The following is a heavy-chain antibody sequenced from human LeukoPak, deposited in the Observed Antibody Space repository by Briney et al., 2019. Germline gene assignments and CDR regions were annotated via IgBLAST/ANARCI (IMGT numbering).Heavy chain of an antibody. CDR2: INIDGSGT. CDR1: GFTFSSYW. D-gene: IGHD7-27*01. Sequence: GGSLRLSCAASGFTFSSYWMHWVRQAPGKGLVWVSRINIDGSGTSYADSVQGRFTISRDNAKNTLYLQMNSLRADDTAVYYCAKVRPGYYYMGVWGKGTTVTVSS. V-gene: IGHV3-74*01. J-gene: IGHJ6*03. CDR3: AKVRPGYYYMGV.